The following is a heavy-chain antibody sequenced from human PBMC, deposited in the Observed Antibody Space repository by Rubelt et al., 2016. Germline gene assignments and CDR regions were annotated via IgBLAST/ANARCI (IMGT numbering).Heavy chain of an antibody. V-gene: IGHV3-72*01. Sequence: GGGLVQPGESLRLSCVASGFTFSDHYMDWVRQAPGKGLEWVGRTRNKANGYTTEYAASVRGRFTISRDDSKRIAYLQMNSLKTEDTAVYYCTRDPESSSDWYSRGFDYWGQGTLVTVSS. J-gene: IGHJ4*02. CDR2: TRNKANGYTT. CDR3: TRDPESSSDWYSRGFDY. D-gene: IGHD6-19*01. CDR1: GFTFSDHY.